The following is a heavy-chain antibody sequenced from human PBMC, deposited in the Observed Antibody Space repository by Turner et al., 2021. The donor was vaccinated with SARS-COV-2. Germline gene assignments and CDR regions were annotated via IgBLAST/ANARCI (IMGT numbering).Heavy chain of an antibody. J-gene: IGHJ4*02. CDR3: ARHEYGDYFDF. CDR1: NAPIVTRDFN. D-gene: IGHD4-17*01. CDR2: VSYRGKT. V-gene: IGHV4-39*01. Sequence: QVQLQESGPGLVKPSETLSLTCSVSNAPIVTRDFNWAWVRQPPGKGLEWIGDVSYRGKTFYNSSLRSRLTISRDTSKNQFFLKLNSVTAADTAVYFCARHEYGDYFDFWGQGKLVTVSS.